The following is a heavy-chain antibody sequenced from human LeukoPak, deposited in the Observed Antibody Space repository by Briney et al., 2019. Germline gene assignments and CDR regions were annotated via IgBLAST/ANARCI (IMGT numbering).Heavy chain of an antibody. D-gene: IGHD3-22*01. J-gene: IGHJ6*03. CDR3: ATVGLVSTYYYDSSGYYMDV. CDR1: RYTLTELS. V-gene: IGHV1-24*01. Sequence: ASVKVSCKVSRYTLTELSMHWVRQAPGKGLEWMGGFDPEDGETIYAQKLQGRVTMTEDTPTDTAYMELSSLRSEDTAVYYCATVGLVSTYYYDSSGYYMDVWGKGTTVTVSS. CDR2: FDPEDGET.